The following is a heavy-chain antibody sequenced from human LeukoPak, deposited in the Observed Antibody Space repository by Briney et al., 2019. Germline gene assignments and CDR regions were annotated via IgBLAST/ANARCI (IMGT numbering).Heavy chain of an antibody. CDR3: ANYRKPQGLDF. Sequence: GGSLRLSCAVSRFTFSTYAMSWVRQAPGQGLEWVSAISANGADKYYADSVKGRFTISRDNSKNTLFLQMTSLRVEDTAVYYCANYRKPQGLDFWGQGTLVTVSS. J-gene: IGHJ4*02. V-gene: IGHV3-23*01. CDR1: RFTFSTYA. CDR2: ISANGADK. D-gene: IGHD1-14*01.